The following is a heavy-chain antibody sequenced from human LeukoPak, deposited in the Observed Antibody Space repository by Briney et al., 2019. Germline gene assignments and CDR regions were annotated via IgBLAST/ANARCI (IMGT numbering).Heavy chain of an antibody. CDR1: GGTFSSYA. CDR3: ATLSGSLRPGGDALDI. D-gene: IGHD1-26*01. J-gene: IGHJ3*02. CDR2: IIPIFGIA. Sequence: GASVKVSCKASGGTFSSYAISWVRQAPGQGLEWMGGIIPIFGIANHAQKFQGRVTITADKSTSTAYMELSSLRSENTAVYYCATLSGSLRPGGDALDIWGQGTMVTVSS. V-gene: IGHV1-69*10.